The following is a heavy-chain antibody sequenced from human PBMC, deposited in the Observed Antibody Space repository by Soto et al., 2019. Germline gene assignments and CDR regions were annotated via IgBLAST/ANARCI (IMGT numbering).Heavy chain of an antibody. CDR3: ARITGTTLVDFDY. Sequence: ASVKVSCTASGYTLTSYYMHWVRQAPGQGLEWMGIINPSGGSTSYAQKFQGRVTMTRDTSTSTVYMELSSLRSEDTAVYYCARITGTTLVDFDYWGQGTLVTVSS. V-gene: IGHV1-46*03. CDR1: GYTLTSYY. J-gene: IGHJ4*02. CDR2: INPSGGST. D-gene: IGHD1-7*01.